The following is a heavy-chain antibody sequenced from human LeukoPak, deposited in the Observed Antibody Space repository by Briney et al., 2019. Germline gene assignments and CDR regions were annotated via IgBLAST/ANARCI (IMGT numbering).Heavy chain of an antibody. Sequence: ASVKVSCKASGYTFTSYGISWVRQAPGQGLEWMGRIIPILGIANYAQKFQGRVTITADKSTSTAYMELSSLRSEDTAVYYCARSYYDSSGYSWGQGTLVTVSS. CDR3: ARSYYDSSGYS. CDR1: GYTFTSYG. J-gene: IGHJ4*02. V-gene: IGHV1-69*04. CDR2: IIPILGIA. D-gene: IGHD3-22*01.